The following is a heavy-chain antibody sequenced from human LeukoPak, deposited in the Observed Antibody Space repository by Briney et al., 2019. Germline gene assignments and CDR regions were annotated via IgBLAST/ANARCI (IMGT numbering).Heavy chain of an antibody. J-gene: IGHJ4*02. CDR1: GGSITSGSYR. CDR3: ARDRDGYAYSFDY. Sequence: SETLSLTCTVSGGSITSGSYRWGWIRQSPGKGLEWIGNTYYTGSAYYRPSLQSRVSISVDTSKKEFSLKLTSVTAADTAVYYCARDRDGYAYSFDYWGQGTLVTVSS. V-gene: IGHV4-39*02. CDR2: TYYTGSA. D-gene: IGHD5-24*01.